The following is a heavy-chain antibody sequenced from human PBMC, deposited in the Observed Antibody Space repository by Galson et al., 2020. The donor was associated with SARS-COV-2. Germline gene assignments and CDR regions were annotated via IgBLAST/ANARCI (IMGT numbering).Heavy chain of an antibody. CDR1: GLTFSFYA. V-gene: IGHV3-23*01. D-gene: IGHD1-26*01. CDR3: AKNKRDLLDAFDI. J-gene: IGHJ3*02. Sequence: GGSLRLYCGASGLTFSFYAMSWVRQGPGKGLEWVSAISGSGDSTYYADSVKGRFTISRDNSKNTLFLQMNSLRAEDTAVYYCAKNKRDLLDAFDIWGQGTVVTVSS. CDR2: ISGSGDST.